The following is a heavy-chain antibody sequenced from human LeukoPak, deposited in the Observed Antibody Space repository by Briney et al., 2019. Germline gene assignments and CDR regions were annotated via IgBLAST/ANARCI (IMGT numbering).Heavy chain of an antibody. CDR2: ISSSSSYI. V-gene: IGHV3-21*01. D-gene: IGHD2-2*01. Sequence: GRSLRLSCAASGLTFSSYGMHWVRQAPGKGLEGVSSISSSSSYIYYADSVKGRFTISRDNAKNSLYLQMNSLRAEDKAVYYCARWDIVVVPAPLDYWGQGTLVTVSS. J-gene: IGHJ4*02. CDR1: GLTFSSYG. CDR3: ARWDIVVVPAPLDY.